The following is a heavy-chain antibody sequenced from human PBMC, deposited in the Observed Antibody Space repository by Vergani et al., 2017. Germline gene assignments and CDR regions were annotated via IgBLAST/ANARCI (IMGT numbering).Heavy chain of an antibody. CDR3: ARARCIETCYMSNWLDS. CDR1: GVTFQAFA. J-gene: IGHJ5*01. V-gene: IGHV3-9*01. CDR2: IDRNYGVK. D-gene: IGHD3-9*01. Sequence: VEAGGGLVQPGGSLRLSCTASGVTFQAFAFHWVRQVSGRGLEWVSGIDRNYGVKNGNSFEGRFSISRDNAKKAVFLQMNSLRVEDTGVYYCARARCIETCYMSNWLDSWGQGTLVTVSS.